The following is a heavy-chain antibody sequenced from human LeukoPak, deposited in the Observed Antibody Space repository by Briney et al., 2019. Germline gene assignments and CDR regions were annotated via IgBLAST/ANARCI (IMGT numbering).Heavy chain of an antibody. D-gene: IGHD2-15*01. CDR2: IYTSGST. V-gene: IGHV4-4*09. Sequence: SETLSLTCTVSGGSISSYYWSWIRQPPGKGLEWIGYIYTSGSTNYNPSLKSRVTISVDTSKNQFSLKLSSVTAADTAVYYCARLLKSVAYYYYYYTDVWGKGTTVNVSS. J-gene: IGHJ6*03. CDR1: GGSISSYY. CDR3: ARLLKSVAYYYYYYTDV.